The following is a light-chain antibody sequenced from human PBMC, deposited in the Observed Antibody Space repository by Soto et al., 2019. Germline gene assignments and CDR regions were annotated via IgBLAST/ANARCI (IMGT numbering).Light chain of an antibody. CDR1: QSVGSN. CDR2: AAS. CDR3: QQYNNWS. Sequence: EIVLTQSPCTLSFSPGERPTLSCRASQSVGSNLAWYQQKPGQAPRLLIYAASARATGIPARFSGSGSGTEFTLTISSLQSEDFAVYYCQQYNNWSFGQGTRLENK. V-gene: IGKV3-15*01. J-gene: IGKJ5*01.